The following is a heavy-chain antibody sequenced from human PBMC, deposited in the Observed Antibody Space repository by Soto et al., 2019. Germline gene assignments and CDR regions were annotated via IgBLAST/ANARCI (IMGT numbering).Heavy chain of an antibody. CDR1: GGSISSSSYY. J-gene: IGHJ4*02. Sequence: PSETLSLTCTVSGGSISSSSYYWGWIRQPPGEGLEWIGSIYYSGSTYYNPSLKSRVTISVDTSKNQFSLKLSSVTAADTAVYYCARLSLLYYFDYWGQGTLVTVSS. CDR3: ARLSLLYYFDY. CDR2: IYYSGST. D-gene: IGHD3-10*01. V-gene: IGHV4-39*01.